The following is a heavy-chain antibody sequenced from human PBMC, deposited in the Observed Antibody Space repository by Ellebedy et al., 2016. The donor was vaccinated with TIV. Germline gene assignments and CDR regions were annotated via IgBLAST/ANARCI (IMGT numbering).Heavy chain of an antibody. J-gene: IGHJ4*02. CDR1: GGSISSSSYY. Sequence: SETLSLTCTVSGGSISSSSYYWSWIRQHPGKGLEWIGYIYYSGSTYYNPSLKSRVTISVDTSKNQFSLKLSSVTAADTAVYYCARDSWMPDPGVDYWGQGTLVTVSS. D-gene: IGHD1-1*01. CDR3: ARDSWMPDPGVDY. V-gene: IGHV4-31*03. CDR2: IYYSGST.